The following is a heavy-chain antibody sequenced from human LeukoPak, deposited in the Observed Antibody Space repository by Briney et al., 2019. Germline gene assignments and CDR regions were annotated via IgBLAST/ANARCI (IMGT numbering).Heavy chain of an antibody. Sequence: ASLKVSCKASGSPFTSYAMHWVRQAPGHGLEWMGIINPSGDSTSYAQKFQGRVITARDTSTSTVYMEMSSLRAEDTAVYCCASVLYCGADCYSGRYFFDFWGQGTLATVSS. J-gene: IGHJ4*02. CDR1: GSPFTSYA. CDR2: INPSGDST. D-gene: IGHD2-21*02. V-gene: IGHV1-46*01. CDR3: ASVLYCGADCYSGRYFFDF.